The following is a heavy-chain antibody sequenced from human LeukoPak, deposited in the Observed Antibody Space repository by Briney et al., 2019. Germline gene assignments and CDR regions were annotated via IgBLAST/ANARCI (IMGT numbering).Heavy chain of an antibody. CDR3: ARLKKPGIAVAGYSFDI. V-gene: IGHV5-51*01. Sequence: GESLEISCKGSGYTFTNYWIGWVRQVPGKGLEWMGIIYPDDSDTRYRPSFQGQVTISADKSISTAYLQWSSLKASDTAMYYCARLKKPGIAVAGYSFDIWGQGTMVTVSS. CDR2: IYPDDSDT. J-gene: IGHJ3*02. D-gene: IGHD6-19*01. CDR1: GYTFTNYW.